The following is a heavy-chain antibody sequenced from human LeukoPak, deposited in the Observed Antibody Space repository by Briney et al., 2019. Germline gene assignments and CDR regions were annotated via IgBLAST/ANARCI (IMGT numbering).Heavy chain of an antibody. D-gene: IGHD7-27*01. CDR1: GGSFSGYY. Sequence: SETLSLTCAVYGGSFSGYYWSWIRQPPGKGLEWIGEINHSGSTNYNPSLKSRVTISVDTSKNQFSLKLSSVTAADTAVYYCARDLGWFDPWGQGTLVTVSS. J-gene: IGHJ5*02. CDR2: INHSGST. V-gene: IGHV4-34*01. CDR3: ARDLGWFDP.